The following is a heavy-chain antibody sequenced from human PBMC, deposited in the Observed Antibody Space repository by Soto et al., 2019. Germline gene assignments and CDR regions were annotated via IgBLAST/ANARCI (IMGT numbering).Heavy chain of an antibody. CDR3: ARDGATEGIT. J-gene: IGHJ5*02. CDR1: GGSISSGSYY. Sequence: SETLCLTCTVSGGSISSGSYYWGWIRQPPGKGLEWIGYIFYSGSTNYNPSLKSRVTISVDTSKSQFSLRLSSVTAADTAVYYCARDGATEGITWGQGTLVTVSS. CDR2: IFYSGST. D-gene: IGHD1-20*01. V-gene: IGHV4-61*01.